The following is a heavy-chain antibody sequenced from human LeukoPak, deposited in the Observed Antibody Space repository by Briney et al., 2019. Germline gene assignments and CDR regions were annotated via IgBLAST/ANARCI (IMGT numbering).Heavy chain of an antibody. CDR2: ISYDGSVI. CDR3: AKERSFGPRDFDY. Sequence: QTGGSLRLSCAASGFTLSSFGMHWVRQAPGKGLEWMTVISYDGSVIYNADSVKGRFTISRDNSKNTLYLQMDSLRADDRAVYYCAKERSFGPRDFDYWGQGTLVTVSS. V-gene: IGHV3-30*18. J-gene: IGHJ4*02. CDR1: GFTLSSFG. D-gene: IGHD3-10*01.